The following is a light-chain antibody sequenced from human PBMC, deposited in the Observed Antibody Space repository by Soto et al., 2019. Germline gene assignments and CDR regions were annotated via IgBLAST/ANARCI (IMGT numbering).Light chain of an antibody. J-gene: IGKJ1*01. CDR2: GAS. Sequence: EIVLTQSPGTLSLSPRGRATLSCRASRSVSSSYLAWYQQKPGQAPRLLIYGASSRATGIPDRFSGSGSGTDFTLTISRLEPEDFAVYYCQQYGSSGTFGQGTKVDIK. V-gene: IGKV3-20*01. CDR1: RSVSSSY. CDR3: QQYGSSGT.